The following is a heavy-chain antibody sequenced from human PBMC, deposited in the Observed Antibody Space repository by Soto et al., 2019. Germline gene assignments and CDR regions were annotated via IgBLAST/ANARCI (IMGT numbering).Heavy chain of an antibody. CDR2: ITDSSDTV. V-gene: IGHV3-48*02. Sequence: LILSCVASGFSFSNYNMNWVRQAPGKGLECVSYITDSSDTVHYADSVRGRFTISRDNAESSLYLQMNSLRDEDTAVYFCARDFGHGYYLDYWGRGTLVTVSS. CDR3: ARDFGHGYYLDY. D-gene: IGHD3-3*01. CDR1: GFSFSNYN. J-gene: IGHJ4*02.